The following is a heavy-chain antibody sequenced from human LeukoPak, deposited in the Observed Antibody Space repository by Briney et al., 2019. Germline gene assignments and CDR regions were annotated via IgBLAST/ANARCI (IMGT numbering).Heavy chain of an antibody. CDR3: ARGRVGAKDWYFDY. CDR1: GFTFDDYG. J-gene: IGHJ4*02. V-gene: IGHV3-20*04. Sequence: GGSLRLSCAASGFTFDDYGMSWVRQAPGKGLEWVSGINWNGGSTGYADSVKGRFTISRDNAKNSLYLQMNSLRAEDTAVYYCARGRVGAKDWYFDYWGQGTLVTVSS. D-gene: IGHD1-26*01. CDR2: INWNGGST.